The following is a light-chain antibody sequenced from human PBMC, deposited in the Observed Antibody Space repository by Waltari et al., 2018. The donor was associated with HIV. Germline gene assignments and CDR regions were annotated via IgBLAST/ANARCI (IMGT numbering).Light chain of an antibody. Sequence: QSALTQPASVSGSPGQSITLACDVDDSKYVSWHQHHPGKAPKVIIYDVTNRPPGLSYRFSGSKSGNTATLTISGLQPEDEADYFCASYITSATPVFGGGTKLTVL. CDR2: DVT. CDR1: VDDSKY. J-gene: IGLJ2*01. V-gene: IGLV2-14*01. CDR3: ASYITSATPV.